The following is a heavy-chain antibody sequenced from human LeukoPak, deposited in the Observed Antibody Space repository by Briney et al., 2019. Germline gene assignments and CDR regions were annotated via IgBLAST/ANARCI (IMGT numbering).Heavy chain of an antibody. V-gene: IGHV4-59*08. CDR3: ARQRGNYFDY. CDR1: GGSISRYY. J-gene: IGHJ4*02. D-gene: IGHD6-13*01. CDR2: IYYSGST. Sequence: AEPLSLTCTVSGGSISRYYWSWIRQPPRKGLEWIGYIYYSGSTNYNPSHKSRVTISVDTSKNQFSLKLSSVTAADTAVYYCARQRGNYFDYCGQGTLVTVSS.